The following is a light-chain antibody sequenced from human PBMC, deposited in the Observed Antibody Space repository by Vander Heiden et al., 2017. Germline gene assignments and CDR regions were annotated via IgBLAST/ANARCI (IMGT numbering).Light chain of an antibody. J-gene: IGLJ3*02. CDR3: AAWDNSLNGWV. CDR1: SSNIGSNT. V-gene: IGLV1-44*01. Sequence: QSVPTQPPSASATPGQRANISCSGCSSNIGSNTETWYQQLPGTAPKPLLYNNNQRPSGVPVQFSGTKSGTAASLAISGLQSEDEADYYCAAWDNSLNGWVFGGGTKLTVL. CDR2: NNN.